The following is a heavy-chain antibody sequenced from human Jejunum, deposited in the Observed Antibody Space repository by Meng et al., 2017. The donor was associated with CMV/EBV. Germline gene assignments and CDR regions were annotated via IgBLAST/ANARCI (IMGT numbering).Heavy chain of an antibody. V-gene: IGHV3-21*01. D-gene: IGHD1-14*01. CDR1: GFTFSSYS. J-gene: IGHJ3*02. CDR2: ISSSSSYI. Sequence: GFTFSSYSMIWVRQAPGKGLEWVSSISSSSSYIYYPDSVRGRFTISRDNAKNSLYMQMNSLRAEDTAVYYCARLFTTTFGHSFDIWGQGTMVTISS. CDR3: ARLFTTTFGHSFDI.